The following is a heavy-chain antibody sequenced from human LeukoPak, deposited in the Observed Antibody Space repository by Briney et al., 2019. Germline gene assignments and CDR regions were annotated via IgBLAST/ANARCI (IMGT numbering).Heavy chain of an antibody. CDR1: GDSISIYY. D-gene: IGHD2-21*01. CDR2: TSNAGNT. CDR3: AREPIGDQWFDP. Sequence: SETLSLTCTVSGDSISIYYWSWVRQPPGKGLEWIGYTSNAGNTNYNPSLKSRVTISVDTSKNQFSLKLSSVTAADTAVYYCAREPIGDQWFDPWGQGTLVTVSS. V-gene: IGHV4-59*12. J-gene: IGHJ5*02.